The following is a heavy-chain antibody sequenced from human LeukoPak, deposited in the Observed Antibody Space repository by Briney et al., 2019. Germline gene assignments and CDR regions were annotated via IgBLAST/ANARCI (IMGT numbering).Heavy chain of an antibody. CDR1: GFTFSSYD. J-gene: IGHJ3*02. CDR3: ARGLRYCSGGSCYNSDAFDI. CDR2: IGTAGDP. V-gene: IGHV3-13*05. Sequence: GGSLRLSCAAPGFTFSSYDMHWVRQATGKGLEWVSAIGTAGDPYYPGSVKGRFTISRENAKNSLYLQMISLRAGDTAVYYCARGLRYCSGGSCYNSDAFDIWGQGTMVTVSS. D-gene: IGHD2-15*01.